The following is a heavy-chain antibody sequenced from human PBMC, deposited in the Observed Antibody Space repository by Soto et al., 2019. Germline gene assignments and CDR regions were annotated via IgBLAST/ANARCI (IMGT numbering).Heavy chain of an antibody. V-gene: IGHV3-23*01. CDR3: AKEGVTTSLSDFDY. D-gene: IGHD1-26*01. Sequence: EVQLLESGGGLVQPGGSLRLSCAASGFTFSNYAMSWVRQAPGKGLEWVSGISTTGRTTYSPDSVKGRFTISRDNSKDTLYLQMTSLRAEDTAVYYCAKEGVTTSLSDFDYWGQGTLVTVSS. CDR2: ISTTGRTT. J-gene: IGHJ4*02. CDR1: GFTFSNYA.